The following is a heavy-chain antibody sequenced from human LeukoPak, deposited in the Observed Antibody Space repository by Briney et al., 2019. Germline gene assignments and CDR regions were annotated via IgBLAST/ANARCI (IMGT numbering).Heavy chain of an antibody. CDR2: IYYRGNT. D-gene: IGHD4-17*01. Sequence: SETLSLTCTVSGGSISSDYWSWIRQPPGKGLEWIGYIYYRGNTNYNPSLKSRVTISVDTSKNQFSLQLNSVTPEDTAVYYCARDRGGDYSDVFDYWGQGTLVTVSS. J-gene: IGHJ4*02. CDR1: GGSISSDY. V-gene: IGHV4-59*12. CDR3: ARDRGGDYSDVFDY.